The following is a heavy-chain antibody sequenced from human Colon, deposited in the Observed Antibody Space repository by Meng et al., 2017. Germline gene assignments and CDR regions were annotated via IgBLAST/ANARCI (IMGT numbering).Heavy chain of an antibody. J-gene: IGHJ5*02. D-gene: IGHD3-10*01. CDR1: GYSSNSYA. CDR3: AKVYYYVSGRYYFDH. CDR2: VNPGNGDT. V-gene: IGHV1-3*01. Sequence: ASVKVSCKASGYSSNSYAMHWLRQAPGQRPEWMGWVNPGNGDTKYSQKFQGRVTITRDTSATTAYLELSSLRSEDTAVYYCAKVYYYVSGRYYFDHWGQGTLVTVSS.